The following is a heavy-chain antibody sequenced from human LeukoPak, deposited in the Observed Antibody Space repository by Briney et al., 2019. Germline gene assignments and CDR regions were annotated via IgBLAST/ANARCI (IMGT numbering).Heavy chain of an antibody. CDR3: AKVLTTLRDYYYYYGMDV. CDR2: IWYDGSNK. J-gene: IGHJ6*02. Sequence: GSLRLSCAASGFTFSSYGMHWVRQAPGKGLEWVAVIWYDGSNKYYADSVKGRFTISRDNSKNTLYLQMNSLRAEDTAVYYCAKVLTTLRDYYYYYGMDVWGQGTTVTVSS. CDR1: GFTFSSYG. D-gene: IGHD3-3*01. V-gene: IGHV3-33*06.